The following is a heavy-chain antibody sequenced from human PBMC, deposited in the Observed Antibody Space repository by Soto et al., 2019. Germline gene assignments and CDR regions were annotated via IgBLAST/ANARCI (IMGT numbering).Heavy chain of an antibody. D-gene: IGHD3-10*01. CDR2: VYWNDDK. Sequence: SGPTLGNPTQTLTLTCTFSGSSLSTSQVGVGWIREPPGKALEWLAHVYWNDDKRYSPSLKSRLTITKDTCKHQVVLTMTNMDPVDTATYYCAHRRPGLWFGDPSGYFDYWGQGTLVTVSS. CDR1: GSSLSTSQVG. J-gene: IGHJ4*02. CDR3: AHRRPGLWFGDPSGYFDY. V-gene: IGHV2-5*01.